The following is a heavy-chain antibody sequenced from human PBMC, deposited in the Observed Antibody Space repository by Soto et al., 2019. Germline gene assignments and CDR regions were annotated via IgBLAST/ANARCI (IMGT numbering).Heavy chain of an antibody. J-gene: IGHJ6*02. CDR2: ISGSGGST. Sequence: GGSLRLSCAASGFTFSSYAMSWVRQAPGKGLEWVSAISGSGGSTYYADSVKGRFTISRDNSKNTLYLQMNSLRAEDTAVYYCAKRGLSKVAADLTPYYYYGMDVWGQGTTVTVSS. D-gene: IGHD6-13*01. CDR3: AKRGLSKVAADLTPYYYYGMDV. CDR1: GFTFSSYA. V-gene: IGHV3-23*01.